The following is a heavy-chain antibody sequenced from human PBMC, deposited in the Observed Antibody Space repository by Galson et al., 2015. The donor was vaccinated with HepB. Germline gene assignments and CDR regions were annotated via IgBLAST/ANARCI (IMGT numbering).Heavy chain of an antibody. CDR3: ARVADSDYGDHAHFDY. D-gene: IGHD4-17*01. J-gene: IGHJ4*02. CDR1: GFTFSDYY. V-gene: IGHV3-11*06. Sequence: GSLRLSCAASGFTFSDYYMSWIRQAPGKGLEWLSYISSNTIYANYADSVKGRFTISRDNVKNSMFLQMDSLRADDTAVYYCARVADSDYGDHAHFDYWGQGTLVTVSS. CDR2: ISSNTIYA.